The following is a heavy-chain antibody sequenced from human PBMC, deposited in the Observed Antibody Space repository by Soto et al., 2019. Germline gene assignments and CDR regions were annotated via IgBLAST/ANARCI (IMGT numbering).Heavy chain of an antibody. CDR3: ARDLDDIVVAVAATATLPYSMDG. Sequence: ASVKVSCKASGYTFTSYGISWVRQAPGQGLEWMGWISAYNGNTNYAQKLQGRVTMTTDTSTSTAYMELRSLRSDDTAVYYCARDLDDIVVAVAATATLPYSMDGWGQGTTVIVSS. J-gene: IGHJ6*02. D-gene: IGHD2-15*01. V-gene: IGHV1-18*01. CDR2: ISAYNGNT. CDR1: GYTFTSYG.